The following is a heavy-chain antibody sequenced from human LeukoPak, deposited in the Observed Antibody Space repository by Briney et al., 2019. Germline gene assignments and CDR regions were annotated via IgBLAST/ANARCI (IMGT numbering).Heavy chain of an antibody. Sequence: PGGSLRLSCAASGFTFSSYGMHWVRQAPGKGLEWVAFIRYDGSNKYYADSLKGRFTISRDNAKNSLYLQMNSLRAEDTAVYYCAKDSLLVSSGYYPYYFDYWGQGTLVTVSS. CDR1: GFTFSSYG. CDR2: IRYDGSNK. CDR3: AKDSLLVSSGYYPYYFDY. J-gene: IGHJ4*02. V-gene: IGHV3-30*02. D-gene: IGHD3-22*01.